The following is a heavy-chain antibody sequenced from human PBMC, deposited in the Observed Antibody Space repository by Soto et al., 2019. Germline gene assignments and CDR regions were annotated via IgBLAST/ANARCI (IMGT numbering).Heavy chain of an antibody. J-gene: IGHJ4*02. CDR2: ISYHGSDK. D-gene: IGHD4-17*01. Sequence: ESGGGVVQPGRSLRLSCAASGFTFSNYGMHWFRHAPGKGLEWVAVISYHGSDKYYADSVKGRFTISRDNSKNTLYLQMDSLRAEDTAVYYCAKDHLTTTVTTVGYWGQGTLVTVSS. V-gene: IGHV3-30*18. CDR3: AKDHLTTTVTTVGY. CDR1: GFTFSNYG.